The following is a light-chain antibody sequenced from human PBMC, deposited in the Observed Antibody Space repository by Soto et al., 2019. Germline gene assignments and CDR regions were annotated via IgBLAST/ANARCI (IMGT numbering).Light chain of an antibody. CDR2: AAS. Sequence: TQSPGTLSASVGDRVTITCRASQSISSYLNWYQQKPGKAPKLLIYAASSLQSGVPSRFSGSGSGTDFTLTISSLQPEDFATYYCQQSYSTPYTFGQGTKLEIK. V-gene: IGKV1-39*01. CDR3: QQSYSTPYT. CDR1: QSISSY. J-gene: IGKJ2*01.